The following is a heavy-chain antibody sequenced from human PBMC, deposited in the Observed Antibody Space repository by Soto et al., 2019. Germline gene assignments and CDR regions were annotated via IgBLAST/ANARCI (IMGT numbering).Heavy chain of an antibody. D-gene: IGHD4-17*01. Sequence: SETLSLTCTVSGGSISSDDYYWSWIRQPPGKGLEWIGYIYYSGSTYYNPSLKSRVTISVDTSKNQFSLKLSSVTAADTAVYYCVRGRAYGDYEDYWGQGTLITVSS. CDR3: VRGRAYGDYEDY. CDR1: GGSISSDDYY. CDR2: IYYSGST. V-gene: IGHV4-30-4*01. J-gene: IGHJ4*02.